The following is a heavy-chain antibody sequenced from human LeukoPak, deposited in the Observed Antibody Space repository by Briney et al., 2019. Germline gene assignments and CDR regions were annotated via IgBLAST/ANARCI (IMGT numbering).Heavy chain of an antibody. D-gene: IGHD3-16*02. CDR2: INPSSGGT. CDR3: AREGAESDYVWGSYRPNWFDP. V-gene: IGHV1-2*02. CDR1: GYTFTGYY. Sequence: GASVKVSCKASGYTFTGYYMHWVRQAPGQGLEWMGWINPSSGGTNYAQKFQGRVTMTRDTSISTAYMELSRLRSDDTAVYYCAREGAESDYVWGSYRPNWFDPWGQGTLVTVSS. J-gene: IGHJ5*02.